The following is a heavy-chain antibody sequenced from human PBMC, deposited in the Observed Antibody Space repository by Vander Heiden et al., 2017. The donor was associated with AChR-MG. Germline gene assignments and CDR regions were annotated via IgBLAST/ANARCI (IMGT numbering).Heavy chain of an antibody. V-gene: IGHV3-23*01. CDR1: GFTFSSYA. CDR2: ISGSGGST. CDR3: AKGNRKFRRIVVVPAATWDGMDV. J-gene: IGHJ6*02. Sequence: EVQLLESGGGLVQPGGSLRLSCAASGFTFSSYAMSWVRQAPGKGLEWVSAISGSGGSTYYADSVKGRFTISRDNSKNTLYLQMNSLRAEDTAVYYCAKGNRKFRRIVVVPAATWDGMDVWGQGTTVTVSS. D-gene: IGHD2-2*01.